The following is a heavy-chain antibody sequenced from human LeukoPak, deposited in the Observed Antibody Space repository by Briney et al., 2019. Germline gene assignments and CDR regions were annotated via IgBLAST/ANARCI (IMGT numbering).Heavy chain of an antibody. CDR3: ARAPDTSYYYYMDV. CDR1: GGTFISYA. CDR2: IIPIFGTA. V-gene: IGHV1-69*13. J-gene: IGHJ6*03. Sequence: ASVKVSCKASGGTFISYAISWVGQAPGQGLEWMGGIIPIFGTANYAQKFQGRVTITAAESTSTAYMELSSLRSEDTAVYYCARAPDTSYYYYMDVWGKGTTVTVSS. D-gene: IGHD1-14*01.